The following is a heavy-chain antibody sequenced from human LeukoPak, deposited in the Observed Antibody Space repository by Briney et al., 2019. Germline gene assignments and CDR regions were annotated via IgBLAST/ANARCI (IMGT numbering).Heavy chain of an antibody. V-gene: IGHV3-21*04. CDR3: AKAALSGSYYHNWFDP. CDR1: GFTFSSYS. D-gene: IGHD3-10*01. Sequence: GGSLRLSCAASGFTFSSYSMNWVRQAPGKGLEWVSSISSSSSYIYYADSVKGRFTISRDNAKNTLYLQMNSLRAEDTAVYYCAKAALSGSYYHNWFDPWGQGTLVTVSS. CDR2: ISSSSSYI. J-gene: IGHJ5*02.